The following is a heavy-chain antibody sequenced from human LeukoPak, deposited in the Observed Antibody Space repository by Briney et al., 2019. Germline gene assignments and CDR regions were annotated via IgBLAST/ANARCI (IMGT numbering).Heavy chain of an antibody. CDR2: IYPGDSDT. J-gene: IGHJ4*02. CDR1: GYTFPIYW. Sequence: GESLKISCKGSGYTFPIYWIAWARQVPGECLEWMGTIYPGDSDTRYSPSFQGQVTISADKSISTAYLQWSSLKASDTAMYFCARQDGSATYYYDLWGQGTLVTVSS. D-gene: IGHD3-10*01. V-gene: IGHV5-51*01. CDR3: ARQDGSATYYYDL.